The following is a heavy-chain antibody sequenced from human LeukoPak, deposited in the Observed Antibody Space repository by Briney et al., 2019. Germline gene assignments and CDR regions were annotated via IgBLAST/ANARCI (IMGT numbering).Heavy chain of an antibody. CDR1: GGSFSGYH. D-gene: IGHD1-26*01. CDR3: ARDSASRSYARSGRDRRIDY. V-gene: IGHV4-34*01. Sequence: PSETLSLTCAVYGGSFSGYHWSWIRQPPGKGLEWIGEINHSGSTNYNPSLKSRVTISVDTSKDQFSLKLSSVTAADTAVYYCARDSASRSYARSGRDRRIDYWGQGTLVTVSS. J-gene: IGHJ4*02. CDR2: INHSGST.